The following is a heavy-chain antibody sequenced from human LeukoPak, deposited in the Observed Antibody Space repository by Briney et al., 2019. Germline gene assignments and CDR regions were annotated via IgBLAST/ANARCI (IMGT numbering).Heavy chain of an antibody. D-gene: IGHD6-19*01. CDR2: IGTIISTT. CDR1: GFTFDSYE. CDR3: ARNVYDLRGQWLVPGFGY. J-gene: IGHJ4*02. V-gene: IGHV3-48*03. Sequence: GGSLRLSCAASGFTFDSYEMNWVRQAPGKGLEGVSYIGTIISTTYYADSVKGRFTVSRDDAKSSLYLQMSSLRAEDTAVYYCARNVYDLRGQWLVPGFGYWGQRTLVTVSS.